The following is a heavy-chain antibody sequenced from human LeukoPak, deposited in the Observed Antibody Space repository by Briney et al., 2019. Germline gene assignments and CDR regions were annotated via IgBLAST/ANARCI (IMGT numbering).Heavy chain of an antibody. CDR3: ATPLPSYSYDSSGYSFDY. CDR2: LSGSGDST. J-gene: IGHJ4*02. D-gene: IGHD3-22*01. Sequence: GSLRLSCAASGFTFNIYAMSWVRQAPGKGLEWVSTLSGSGDSTFYADSVKGRFTISRDNSKNTLYLQMNSLRAEDTAVYYCATPLPSYSYDSSGYSFDYWGQGTLVTVSS. V-gene: IGHV3-23*01. CDR1: GFTFNIYA.